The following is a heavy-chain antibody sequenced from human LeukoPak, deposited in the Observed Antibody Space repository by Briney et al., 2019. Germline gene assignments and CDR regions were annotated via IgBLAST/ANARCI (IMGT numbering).Heavy chain of an antibody. D-gene: IGHD3-10*01. Sequence: GRSLRLSCAASGFTFSSYGMHWVRQAPAKGLEWVAVIWYDGSNKYYADSVKGRFTISRDNSKNTLYLQMNSLRAEDTAVYYCARVGQGSGSYYKNPMDYWGQGTLVTVSS. CDR1: GFTFSSYG. V-gene: IGHV3-33*01. CDR3: ARVGQGSGSYYKNPMDY. CDR2: IWYDGSNK. J-gene: IGHJ4*02.